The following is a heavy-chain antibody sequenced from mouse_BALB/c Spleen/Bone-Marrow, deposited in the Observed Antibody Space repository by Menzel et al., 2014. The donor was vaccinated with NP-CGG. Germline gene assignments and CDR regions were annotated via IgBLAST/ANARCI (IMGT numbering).Heavy chain of an antibody. CDR2: INYSGST. V-gene: IGHV3-2*02. CDR3: ARGSHFDY. CDR1: GYSITSDYA. J-gene: IGHJ2*01. Sequence: EVKLQESGPGLVKPSQSLSLPCTVTGYSITSDYACNWIRQFPGNKLEWMGYINYSGSTSYNPSLKSRISITRDTSKNQFFLQLNSVTTEDTATYYCARGSHFDYWGQGTTLTVSS.